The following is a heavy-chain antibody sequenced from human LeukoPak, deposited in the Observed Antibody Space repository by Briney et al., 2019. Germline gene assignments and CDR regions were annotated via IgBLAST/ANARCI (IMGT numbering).Heavy chain of an antibody. V-gene: IGHV3-7*01. CDR2: INQGGSDN. CDR3: TRDRSRAEDD. D-gene: IGHD1-14*01. J-gene: IGHJ4*02. Sequence: GGSLRLSCAASGFTFSGHWLSWVRQAPGKGLEWVGNINQGGSDNYYVDSVKGLFTISRHNANNLLYLQMNSLRGEDTAVYYCTRDRSRAEDDWGQGTLVTVFS. CDR1: GFTFSGHW.